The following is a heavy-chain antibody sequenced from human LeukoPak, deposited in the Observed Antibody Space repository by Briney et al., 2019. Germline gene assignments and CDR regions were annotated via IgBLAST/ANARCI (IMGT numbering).Heavy chain of an antibody. CDR1: GFTVSRNY. CDR3: AKAVGTRGNAFDI. J-gene: IGHJ3*02. V-gene: IGHV3-23*01. CDR2: ISGSGGST. Sequence: PGGSLRLSCAASGFTVSRNYMSWVRQAPGKGLEWVSAISGSGGSTYYADSVKGRFTISRDNSKNTLYLQMNSLRAEDTAVYYCAKAVGTRGNAFDIWGQGTMVTVSS. D-gene: IGHD1-1*01.